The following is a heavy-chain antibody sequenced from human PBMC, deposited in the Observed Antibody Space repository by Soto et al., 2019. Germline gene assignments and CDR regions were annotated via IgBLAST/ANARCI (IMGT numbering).Heavy chain of an antibody. CDR2: ISSSSSTI. V-gene: IGHV3-48*04. CDR3: ASVSGHSYYYYGMDV. Sequence: HPGGSLRLSCAASGFTFSSYSMNWVRQAPGKGLEWVSYISSSSSTIYYADSVKGRFTISRDNAKNSLYLQMNSLRAEDTAVYYCASVSGHSYYYYGMDVWGQGTTVTVSS. CDR1: GFTFSSYS. D-gene: IGHD3-16*01. J-gene: IGHJ6*02.